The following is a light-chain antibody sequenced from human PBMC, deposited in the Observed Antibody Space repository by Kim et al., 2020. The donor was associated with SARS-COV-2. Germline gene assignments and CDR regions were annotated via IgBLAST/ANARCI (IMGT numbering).Light chain of an antibody. CDR2: STS. Sequence: SPGERAILSSTASQSVSGTYLAWYQQKPGQAPRLLIYSTSNRAAGIATRFSGSGSGRDFSLTISRLEPEDFAVYYCQQYGTPPRTFGQGTKVDIK. CDR1: QSVSGTY. CDR3: QQYGTPPRT. V-gene: IGKV3-20*01. J-gene: IGKJ1*01.